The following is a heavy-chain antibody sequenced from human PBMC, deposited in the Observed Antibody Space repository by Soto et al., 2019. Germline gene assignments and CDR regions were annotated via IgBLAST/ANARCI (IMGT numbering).Heavy chain of an antibody. CDR1: GGSISSGGYY. Sequence: PSETLSLTCTVSGGSISSGGYYWSWIRQHPGKGLEWIGYIYYSGSTYYNPSLKSRVTISVDTSKNQFSLKLRSDDTAVYYCARDPRSIAAPGTFDYWGQGTLVTVSS. CDR3: ARDPRSIAAPGTFDY. CDR2: IYYSGST. D-gene: IGHD6-13*01. J-gene: IGHJ4*02. V-gene: IGHV4-31*03.